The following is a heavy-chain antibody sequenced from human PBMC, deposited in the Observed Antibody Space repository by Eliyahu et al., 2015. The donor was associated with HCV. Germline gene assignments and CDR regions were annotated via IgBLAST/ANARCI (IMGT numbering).Heavy chain of an antibody. Sequence: EVQLLESGGGLVQPGGSLXVSCXASGFTFSTYAMSWVRQAPGKGLEWVSGITGSGGTTYYADSVKGRFTISRDNSKNTLYLQMNSLRVEDTAIYYCAKEAHWQTDYWGQGTLVTVSS. CDR3: AKEAHWQTDY. CDR2: ITGSGGTT. V-gene: IGHV3-23*01. CDR1: GFTFSTYA. J-gene: IGHJ4*02.